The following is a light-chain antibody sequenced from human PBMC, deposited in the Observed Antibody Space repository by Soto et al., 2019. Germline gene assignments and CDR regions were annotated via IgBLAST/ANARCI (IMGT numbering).Light chain of an antibody. CDR2: GAS. CDR3: QQYGRSQA. V-gene: IGKV3-20*01. Sequence: EIVLTQSPGTLSLSPGEGATLSCWASQSVSSNTLAWYQQKPGQAPRLLIYGASIRVTGIPDRFRGGGSGTDFTLTISRLEPEDFAVYYCQQYGRSQAFGQGTKVEIK. J-gene: IGKJ1*01. CDR1: QSVSSNT.